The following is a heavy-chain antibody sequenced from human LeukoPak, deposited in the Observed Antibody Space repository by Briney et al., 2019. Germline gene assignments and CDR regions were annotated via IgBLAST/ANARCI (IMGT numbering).Heavy chain of an antibody. CDR1: GFTFSSYG. CDR2: ISYDGSNK. Sequence: PGGSLRLSCAASGFTFSSYGMHWVRQAPGKGLEWVAVISYDGSNKYYADSVKGRFTISRDNSKNTLYLQMNSLRAEDTAVYYCAKAVEMATIASNDGGWGQGTLVTVSS. V-gene: IGHV3-30*18. CDR3: AKAVEMATIASNDGG. D-gene: IGHD5-24*01. J-gene: IGHJ4*02.